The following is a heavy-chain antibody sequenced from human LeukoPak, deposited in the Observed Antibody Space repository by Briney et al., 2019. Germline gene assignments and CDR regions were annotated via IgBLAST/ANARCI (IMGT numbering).Heavy chain of an antibody. CDR1: GFTFSSYA. CDR3: ARADLSGSYFHPHFLDY. J-gene: IGHJ4*02. CDR2: ISYDGSNK. Sequence: PGRSLRLSCAASGFTFSSYAMHWVRQAPGKGLEWVAAISYDGSNKKYADSVRGRFTISRDNAKNSLYLQMNSLRAEDTAMYYCARADLSGSYFHPHFLDYWGQGTLVTVSS. V-gene: IGHV3-30*04. D-gene: IGHD1-26*01.